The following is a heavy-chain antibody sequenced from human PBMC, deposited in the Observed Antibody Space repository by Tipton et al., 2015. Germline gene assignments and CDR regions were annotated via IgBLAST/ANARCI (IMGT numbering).Heavy chain of an antibody. CDR3: ARDLEHGMDV. V-gene: IGHV4-59*01. D-gene: IGHD5-24*01. Sequence: TLSLTCTVSGGSISSYYWSWIRQPPGKGLEWIGYISYSGSTHYNPSLKSRVAISVDTSKNQFSLTLKSVTAADTAVYYCARDLEHGMDVWGQGTTVTVSS. CDR1: GGSISSYY. J-gene: IGHJ6*02. CDR2: ISYSGST.